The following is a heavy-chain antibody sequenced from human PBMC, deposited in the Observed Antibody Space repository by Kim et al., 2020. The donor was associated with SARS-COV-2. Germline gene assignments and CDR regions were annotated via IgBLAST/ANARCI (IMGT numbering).Heavy chain of an antibody. D-gene: IGHD3-22*01. Sequence: GGSLRLSCAASGFTFSSYSMNWVRQAPGKGLEWVSSISSSSSYIYYADSVKGRFTISRDNAKNSLYLQMNSLRAEDTAVYYCARSDSSGYYVPFDYWGQGTLVTVSS. J-gene: IGHJ4*02. CDR3: ARSDSSGYYVPFDY. CDR1: GFTFSSYS. CDR2: ISSSSSYI. V-gene: IGHV3-21*01.